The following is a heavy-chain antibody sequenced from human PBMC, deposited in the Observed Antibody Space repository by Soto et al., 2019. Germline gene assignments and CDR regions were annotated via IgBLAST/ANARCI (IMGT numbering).Heavy chain of an antibody. V-gene: IGHV1-69*01. D-gene: IGHD2-15*01. Sequence: QVQLVQSGAEVKKPGSSVKVSCKASGGTFSSYAISWVRQAPGQGLEWMGGIIPIFGTANYAQKFQGRVTITADESTSTAYMELSSLRSEDTAVYYCARPHCSGGSCYSDYYYYGMDGWGQGTTVTVSS. CDR2: IIPIFGTA. J-gene: IGHJ6*02. CDR3: ARPHCSGGSCYSDYYYYGMDG. CDR1: GGTFSSYA.